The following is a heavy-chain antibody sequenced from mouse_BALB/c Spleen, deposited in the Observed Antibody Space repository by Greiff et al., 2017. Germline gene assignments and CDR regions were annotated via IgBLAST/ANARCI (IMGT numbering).Heavy chain of an antibody. CDR1: GFNIKDTY. D-gene: IGHD3-1*01. Sequence: EVQLQQSGAELVKPGASVKLSCTASGFNIKDTYMHWVKQRPEQGLEWIGRIDPANGNTKYDPKFQGKATITADTSSNTAYLQLSSLTSEDTAVYYCARSGDGGVYYYAMDYWGQGTSVTVSS. V-gene: IGHV14-3*02. J-gene: IGHJ4*01. CDR2: IDPANGNT. CDR3: ARSGDGGVYYYAMDY.